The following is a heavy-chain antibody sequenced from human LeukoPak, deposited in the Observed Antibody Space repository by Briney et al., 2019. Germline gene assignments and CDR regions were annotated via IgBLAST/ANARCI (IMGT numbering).Heavy chain of an antibody. J-gene: IGHJ5*02. CDR2: IYWNDDK. D-gene: IGHD2-2*01. CDR3: AHLDGKYPDLFDP. V-gene: IGHV2-5*01. CDR1: GCDSRSDGGG. Sequence: KASGSTLVNPPQTLTLTCTFSGCDSRSDGGGVGWIRQPPGEALEWVALIYWNDDKRYGPSLNNKLTITKDTSKNQVVLTMTNMDPVDTATYYCAHLDGKYPDLFDPWGQGTLVTVSS.